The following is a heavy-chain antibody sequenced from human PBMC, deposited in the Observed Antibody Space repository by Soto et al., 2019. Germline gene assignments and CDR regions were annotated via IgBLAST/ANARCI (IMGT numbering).Heavy chain of an antibody. CDR3: AADRKGGRITMVRGPKGFDP. CDR2: IVVGSGNT. CDR1: GFTFTSSA. J-gene: IGHJ5*02. Sequence: SVQVSCKASGFTFTSSAVQWVRQARGQRLEWIGWIVVGSGNTNYAQKFQERVTITRDMSTSTAYMELSSLRSEDTAVYYCAADRKGGRITMVRGPKGFDPWGQGTLVTVSS. V-gene: IGHV1-58*01. D-gene: IGHD3-10*01.